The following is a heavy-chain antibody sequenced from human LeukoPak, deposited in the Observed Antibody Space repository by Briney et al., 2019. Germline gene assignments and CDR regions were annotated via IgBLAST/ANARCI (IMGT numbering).Heavy chain of an antibody. CDR3: ARAPYDILTGYSLNWFDP. Sequence: ASVKVSCKASGYTFTGYYLYWVRQAPGQGLEWMGRINPNSGGTNYAQKFQGRVTMTRDTSISTAYMELRSLSSADTAVYFCARAPYDILTGYSLNWFDPWGQGTLVTVSS. CDR1: GYTFTGYY. J-gene: IGHJ5*02. V-gene: IGHV1-2*06. D-gene: IGHD3-9*01. CDR2: INPNSGGT.